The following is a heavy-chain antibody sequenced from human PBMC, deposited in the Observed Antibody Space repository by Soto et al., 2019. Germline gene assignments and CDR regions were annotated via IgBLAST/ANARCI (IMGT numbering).Heavy chain of an antibody. V-gene: IGHV4-39*01. CDR3: ASGYYYGSADYYYYGMDV. Sequence: SETLSLTCTVSGGSISSGAYYWSWIRQHPGKGLEWIGSIYYSGSTYYNPSLKSRVTISVDTSKNQFSLKLSSVTAADTAVYYCASGYYYGSADYYYYGMDVWGQGTTVTVSS. D-gene: IGHD3-10*01. J-gene: IGHJ6*02. CDR2: IYYSGST. CDR1: GGSISSGAYY.